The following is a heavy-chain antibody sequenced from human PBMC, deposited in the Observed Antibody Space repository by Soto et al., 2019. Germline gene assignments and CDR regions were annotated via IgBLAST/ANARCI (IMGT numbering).Heavy chain of an antibody. Sequence: SETLSLTCTVSGGSISGYYWSWIRQPPGKGLEWIGYIYYSGTTSYNPSLNSRVTMSVDTSKNQFSLKVNSVTAADTAVYYCARLSRGAAAGFDYWGQGALVTVSS. V-gene: IGHV4-59*01. J-gene: IGHJ4*02. CDR3: ARLSRGAAAGFDY. CDR1: GGSISGYY. CDR2: IYYSGTT. D-gene: IGHD6-13*01.